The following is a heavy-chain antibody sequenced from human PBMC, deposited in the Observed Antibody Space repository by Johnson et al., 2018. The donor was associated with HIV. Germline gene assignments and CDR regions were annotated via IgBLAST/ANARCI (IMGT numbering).Heavy chain of an antibody. Sequence: VHLVESGGDLVKPGGSLRLSCAASGFTFSDYYMSWIRQAPGKGLEWVSYISSSGSTIYYADYVKGRFTISRDNAKNSLYLQMNSLRAEDTAVYYCARDSSVVTTDAFDIWGQGTMVTVSS. CDR2: ISSSGSTI. V-gene: IGHV3-11*04. CDR1: GFTFSDYY. D-gene: IGHD2-21*02. J-gene: IGHJ3*02. CDR3: ARDSSVVTTDAFDI.